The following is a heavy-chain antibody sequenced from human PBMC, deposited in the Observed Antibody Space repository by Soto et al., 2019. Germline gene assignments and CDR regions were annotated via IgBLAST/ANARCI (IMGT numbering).Heavy chain of an antibody. CDR1: GGSISSGGYY. Sequence: QVQLQESGPGLVKPSQTLSLTCTVSGGSISSGGYYWSWIRQHPGKVLEWIGYSYYSGSPYYNPSLQSGVTRSVGASKNQFSLKLGSVTAADTAVYYCARDLSTDWTPSYYFDYWGQGSLITVSS. D-gene: IGHD1-1*01. J-gene: IGHJ4*02. CDR2: SYYSGSP. CDR3: ARDLSTDWTPSYYFDY. V-gene: IGHV4-31*03.